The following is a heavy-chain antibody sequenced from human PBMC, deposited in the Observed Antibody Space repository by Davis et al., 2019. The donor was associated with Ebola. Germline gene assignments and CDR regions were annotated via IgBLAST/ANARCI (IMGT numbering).Heavy chain of an antibody. Sequence: AASVKVSCKASGYTFTSYAMHWVRQAPGQRLEWMGWINAGNGNTKYSQKFQGRVTITRDTSTSTAYMELSRLRSDDTAVYYCARDLATMDRRDYSSGWYTRYYYYGMDVWGQGTTVTVSS. V-gene: IGHV1-3*01. CDR3: ARDLATMDRRDYSSGWYTRYYYYGMDV. D-gene: IGHD6-19*01. J-gene: IGHJ6*02. CDR2: INAGNGNT. CDR1: GYTFTSYA.